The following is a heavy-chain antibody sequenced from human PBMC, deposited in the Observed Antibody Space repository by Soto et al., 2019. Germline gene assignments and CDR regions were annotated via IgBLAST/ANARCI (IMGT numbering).Heavy chain of an antibody. V-gene: IGHV4-30-2*01. CDR2: IYQSGST. D-gene: IGHD3-22*01. Sequence: SETLSLTCAVPGGSLSSSAYSWSWVRHPPGKGLEWIGFIYQSGSTYYNPSLKSRVTMSLDRPKNQFSLKLSSVTAADTAVYYCARELLFYESDGFSWDDAFDIWGQGTMVTV. CDR1: GGSLSSSAYS. CDR3: ARELLFYESDGFSWDDAFDI. J-gene: IGHJ3*02.